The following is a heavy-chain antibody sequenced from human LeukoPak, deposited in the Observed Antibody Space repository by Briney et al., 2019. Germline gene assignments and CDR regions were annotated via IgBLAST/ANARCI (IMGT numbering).Heavy chain of an antibody. V-gene: IGHV4-4*02. CDR2: ISPGGIH. Sequence: SETLSLTCAVSVGSSSDWCSWVRQPAGKGLEWIGEISPGGIHTYNPSLKSRVTISLDKSKNHFSLHLNSVTAADTAVYYCAQNWGSWGQGTLVTVSS. J-gene: IGHJ5*02. D-gene: IGHD3-16*01. CDR1: VGSSSDW. CDR3: AQNWGS.